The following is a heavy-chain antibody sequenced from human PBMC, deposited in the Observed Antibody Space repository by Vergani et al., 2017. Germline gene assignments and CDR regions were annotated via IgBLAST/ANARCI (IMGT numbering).Heavy chain of an antibody. V-gene: IGHV3-21*01. CDR1: GFTFSSYS. CDR3: AXNDPMITFGGVIAMVGGAFDI. J-gene: IGHJ3*02. CDR2: ISSSSSYI. D-gene: IGHD3-16*02. Sequence: EVQLVESGGGLVKPGGSLRLSCAASGFTFSSYSMNWVRQAPGKGLEWVSSISSSSSYIYYADSVKGRFTISRDNAKNSLYLQMNSLRAEDTAVYYCAXNDPMITFGGVIAMVGGAFDIWGQGTMVTVSS.